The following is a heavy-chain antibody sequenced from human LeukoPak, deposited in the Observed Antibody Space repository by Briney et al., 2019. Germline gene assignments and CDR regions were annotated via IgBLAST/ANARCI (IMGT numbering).Heavy chain of an antibody. J-gene: IGHJ4*02. CDR1: GYTFNGYG. CDR3: AREGDYNSGYDYFDF. V-gene: IGHV1-18*01. D-gene: IGHD5-18*01. Sequence: ASVKVSGKASGYTFNGYGISWVRQAPGLGLEWLGWISGYNGITNFAQKMEGRVTMTTYTPTSTAYMELRSLTSDDTAVYYCAREGDYNSGYDYFDFWGRGTLVTVSS. CDR2: ISGYNGIT.